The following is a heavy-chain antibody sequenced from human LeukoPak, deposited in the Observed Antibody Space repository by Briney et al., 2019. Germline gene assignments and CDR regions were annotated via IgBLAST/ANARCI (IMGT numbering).Heavy chain of an antibody. CDR2: ISPNSGVT. J-gene: IGHJ4*02. V-gene: IGHV1-2*02. CDR3: ARGNVGPYDNSGYYSFDY. CDR1: GYTFTAYY. Sequence: ASVKVSCKASGYTFTAYYMHWVRQAPGQGLEWMGWISPNSGVTNYAQKFQGRVTMTRDTSISTAYMELSRLRSDDTAVYYCARGNVGPYDNSGYYSFDYWGQGTLVTVSS. D-gene: IGHD3-22*01.